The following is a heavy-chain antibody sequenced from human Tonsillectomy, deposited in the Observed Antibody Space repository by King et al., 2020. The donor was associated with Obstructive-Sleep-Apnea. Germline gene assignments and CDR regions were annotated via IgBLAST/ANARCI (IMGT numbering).Heavy chain of an antibody. CDR3: AKEGYYGDNGFGAFDV. CDR1: GFTFDTYG. CDR2: IKSDGSDQ. V-gene: IGHV3-30*02. D-gene: IGHD4-17*01. Sequence: VQLVESGGGVVQPGRSLRLSCAASGFTFDTYGMHWVRQAAGKGLEWVAFIKSDGSDQCYTDSVKGRFTISRDNSKNTLYLEMNSLRAEDTAMYYCAKEGYYGDNGFGAFDVWGQGTKVTVSS. J-gene: IGHJ3*01.